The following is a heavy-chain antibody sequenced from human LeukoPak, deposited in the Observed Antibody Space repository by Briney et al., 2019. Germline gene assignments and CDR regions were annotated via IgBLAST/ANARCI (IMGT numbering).Heavy chain of an antibody. CDR2: IYYSGST. Sequence: SETLSLTCTVSGGSVSSGSYCWSWIRQPPGKGLEWIGYIYYSGSTNYNPSLKSRVTISVDTSKNQFSLKLSSVTAADTAVYYCARVYLRGKIDYWGQGTLVTVSS. J-gene: IGHJ4*02. V-gene: IGHV4-61*01. D-gene: IGHD3-16*01. CDR1: GGSVSSGSYC. CDR3: ARVYLRGKIDY.